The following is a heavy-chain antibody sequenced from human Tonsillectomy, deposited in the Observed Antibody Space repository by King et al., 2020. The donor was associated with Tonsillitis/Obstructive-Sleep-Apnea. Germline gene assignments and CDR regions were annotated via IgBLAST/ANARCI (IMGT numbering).Heavy chain of an antibody. D-gene: IGHD3-3*01. CDR3: ARDDTYYDFGSGSYSYYCMDV. CDR2: IYSGGST. V-gene: IGHV3-53*01. Sequence: QLVQSGGGLIQPGGSLRLSCAASGFTVSSNYMSWVRQAPGKGLEWVSVIYSGGSTYYADSVKGRFTISRDNSKNTMYLQMNSLRAEDTAVYYCARDDTYYDFGSGSYSYYCMDVWGQGTTVTVSS. CDR1: GFTVSSNY. J-gene: IGHJ6*02.